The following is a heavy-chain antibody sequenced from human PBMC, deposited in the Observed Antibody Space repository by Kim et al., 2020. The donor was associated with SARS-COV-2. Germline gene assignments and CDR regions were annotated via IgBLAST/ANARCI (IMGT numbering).Heavy chain of an antibody. Sequence: ASVKVSCKAPGYSYISHSMHWVRQAPGQGLEWMGRINPSGGATTYAQNFQGRVSLTWDTSTSTVYMELRSLGSDDTAMYYCATRVTADMDVWGQGTTVTVYS. V-gene: IGHV1-46*01. J-gene: IGHJ6*02. D-gene: IGHD4-4*01. CDR1: GYSYISHS. CDR2: INPSGGAT. CDR3: ATRVTADMDV.